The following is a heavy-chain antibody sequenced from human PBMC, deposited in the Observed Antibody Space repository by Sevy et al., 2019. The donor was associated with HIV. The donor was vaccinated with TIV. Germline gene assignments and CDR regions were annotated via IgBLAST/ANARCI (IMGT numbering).Heavy chain of an antibody. V-gene: IGHV3-11*01. CDR1: GFTFSDHY. J-gene: IGHJ3*02. CDR3: AGDHYQKTIRGNFDI. D-gene: IGHD3-10*01. Sequence: GGSLRLSCAASGFTFSDHYMTWIRQAPGKGLESVAYIRSGGSPIFYADSVKGRFIISRDNTKNALYLQMNILRADDTAVYYCAGDHYQKTIRGNFDIWGQGTMVTVSS. CDR2: IRSGGSPI.